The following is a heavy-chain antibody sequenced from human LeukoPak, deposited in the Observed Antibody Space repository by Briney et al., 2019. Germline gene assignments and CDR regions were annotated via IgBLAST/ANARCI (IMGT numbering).Heavy chain of an antibody. CDR1: GFTFSSYW. Sequence: PGGSLRLSCAASGFTFSSYWMSWVRQAPGKGLEWVANIKQDGSEKYYVDSVKGRFTISRDNAKNSLYLQMNSLRAEDTAVYYCARDESGYDYSLFDYWGQGTLVTVSS. CDR2: IKQDGSEK. D-gene: IGHD5-12*01. V-gene: IGHV3-7*01. CDR3: ARDESGYDYSLFDY. J-gene: IGHJ4*02.